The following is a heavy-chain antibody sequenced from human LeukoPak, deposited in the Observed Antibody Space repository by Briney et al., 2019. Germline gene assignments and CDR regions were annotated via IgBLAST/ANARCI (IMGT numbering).Heavy chain of an antibody. J-gene: IGHJ4*02. CDR3: ARYYFGSGNYRTFDR. Sequence: GGSLRLSCAASGFILSDFTMNWVRQAPGKGLEWVSTISNTGVTHYADSVKGRFTISRDSAKNSQYLQIYSLRVEDTAVYYCARYYFGSGNYRTFDRWGQGTLVIVSS. CDR1: GFILSDFT. CDR2: ISNTGVT. D-gene: IGHD3-10*01. V-gene: IGHV3-69-1*01.